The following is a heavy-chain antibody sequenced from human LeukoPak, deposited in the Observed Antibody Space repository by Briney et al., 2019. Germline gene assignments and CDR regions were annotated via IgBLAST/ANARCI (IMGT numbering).Heavy chain of an antibody. CDR1: GYTFTSYG. D-gene: IGHD2-15*01. V-gene: IGHV1-18*01. J-gene: IGHJ6*03. CDR3: ARVLGYYYYMDV. Sequence: ASVTVSCKASGYTFTSYGISWERQAHGQGIEWMGWISAYNGNTNYAQKLQGRVTMTTDTSTSTAYMELRSLRSDDTAVYYCARVLGYYYYMDVWGKGTTVTISS. CDR2: ISAYNGNT.